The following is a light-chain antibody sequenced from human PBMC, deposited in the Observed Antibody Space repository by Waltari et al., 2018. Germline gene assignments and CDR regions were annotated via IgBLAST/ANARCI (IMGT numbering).Light chain of an antibody. CDR2: AAS. CDR3: QQSYS. Sequence: DIQMNQSPSSLSASVGDSVTITCRASQSSSDYLTWYQQKPGKDPKLLIYAASTLRSGVPSRFSGSGSETDFALTISSLQPEDFTTYYCQQSYSFGQWTRLDIK. CDR1: QSSSDY. V-gene: IGKV1-39*01. J-gene: IGKJ5*01.